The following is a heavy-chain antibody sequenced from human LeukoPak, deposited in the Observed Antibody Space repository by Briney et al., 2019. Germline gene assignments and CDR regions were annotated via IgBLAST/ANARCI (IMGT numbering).Heavy chain of an antibody. CDR1: GGSISSGGYY. CDR2: IYYSGST. V-gene: IGHV4-31*03. Sequence: SETLSLTCTVSGGSISSGGYYWSWIRQHPGKGLEWIGYIYYSGSTYYNPSLKSRVTISVDTSKNQFSLKLSSVTAADTAVYYCARSSRYGSGSLYRYWGQGTLVTVSS. CDR3: ARSSRYGSGSLYRY. D-gene: IGHD3-10*01. J-gene: IGHJ4*02.